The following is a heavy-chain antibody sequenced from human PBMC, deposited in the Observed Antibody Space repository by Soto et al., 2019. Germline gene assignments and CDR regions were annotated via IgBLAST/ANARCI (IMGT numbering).Heavy chain of an antibody. V-gene: IGHV1-46*01. CDR1: GYTFTSYY. J-gene: IGHJ5*02. CDR2: INPSGGST. CDR3: ASVLPPGNWFDP. D-gene: IGHD2-8*02. Sequence: AASVKVSCKASGYTFTSYYMHWVRQAPGQGLEWLGIINPSGGSTSYAQKFQGRVTMTRDTSTSTVYMELSSLRSEDTAVYYCASVLPPGNWFDPWGQGTLVTVSS.